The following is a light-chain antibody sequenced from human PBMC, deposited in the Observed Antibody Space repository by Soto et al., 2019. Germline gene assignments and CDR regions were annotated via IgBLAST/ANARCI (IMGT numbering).Light chain of an antibody. CDR1: QSVSSSH. CDR2: GAS. J-gene: IGKJ1*01. V-gene: IGKV3-20*01. CDR3: QQYGSSPT. Sequence: EIVLTQSPGTLSLSPGERATLSCRASQSVSSSHLAWYQQRPGQAPRLLIYGASSRATGMPDRFSGSGSGTDFTLTISRLEPEDFEVYYCQQYGSSPTFGQGTKVDIK.